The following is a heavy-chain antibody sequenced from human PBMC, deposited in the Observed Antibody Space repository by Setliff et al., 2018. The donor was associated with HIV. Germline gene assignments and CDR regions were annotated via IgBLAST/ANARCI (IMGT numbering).Heavy chain of an antibody. CDR1: GGSFSVYY. CDR2: INHSGRT. J-gene: IGHJ6*03. V-gene: IGHV4-34*01. CDR3: ARGPPAEDYYYYMDV. Sequence: SETLSLTCAVYGGSFSVYYWSWIRQAPGKGLEWIGEINHSGRTNYNPSLKSRVTISVDTSKNQFSLTLSSLTAADTAVYYCARGPPAEDYYYYMDVWGEGTTVTVSS.